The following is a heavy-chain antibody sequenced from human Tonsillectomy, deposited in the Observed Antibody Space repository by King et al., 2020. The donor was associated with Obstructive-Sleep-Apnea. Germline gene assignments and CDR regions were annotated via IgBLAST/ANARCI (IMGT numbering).Heavy chain of an antibody. CDR3: AKDKIRVIRPHKNYFDY. J-gene: IGHJ4*02. CDR1: GITFSSYA. CDR2: IRDDGSEK. V-gene: IGHV3-30*02. Sequence: VQLVESGGGVVQPGGSLRLSCAASGITFSSYAIHWVRQAPGMGLEWVAFIRDDGSEKYYADSVKGRFTISRDNSKKTVYLQMNSLRAEDTAVYYCAKDKIRVIRPHKNYFDYWGQGTLVTVSS. D-gene: IGHD2/OR15-2a*01.